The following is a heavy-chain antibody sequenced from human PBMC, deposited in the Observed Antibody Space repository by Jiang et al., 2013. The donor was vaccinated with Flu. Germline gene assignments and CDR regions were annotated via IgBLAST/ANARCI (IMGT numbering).Heavy chain of an antibody. D-gene: IGHD1-14*01. J-gene: IGHJ3*02. CDR2: SLTVGVR. CDR3: ARPHNVAWADAFDI. V-gene: IGHV4-59*08. Sequence: TLSLTCTVSGDSIIVTTGAGSGSPHGRDWSGLAISLTVGVRTTTPPLKSRLTMSVDTSKNQFSLKLNSVTAADTAVYYCARPHNVAWADAFDIWGQGTMVTVSS. CDR1: GDSIIVTT.